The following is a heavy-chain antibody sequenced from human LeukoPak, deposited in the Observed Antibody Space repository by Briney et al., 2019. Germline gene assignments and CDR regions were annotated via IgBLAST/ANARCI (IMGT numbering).Heavy chain of an antibody. Sequence: GGSLRLSCAASGFTFSTYWMSWVRQAPGKGLEWVANIKQDGSAKYYVDSVKGRFTISRDNAKNSLYLQMNSLRVEDTAIYYCAKSIVNSGTYIPFDYWGQGTLVTVSS. CDR3: AKSIVNSGTYIPFDY. CDR2: IKQDGSAK. J-gene: IGHJ4*02. D-gene: IGHD1-26*01. CDR1: GFTFSTYW. V-gene: IGHV3-7*03.